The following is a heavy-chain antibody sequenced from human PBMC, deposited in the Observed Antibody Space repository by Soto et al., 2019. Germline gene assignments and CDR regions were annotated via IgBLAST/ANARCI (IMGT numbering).Heavy chain of an antibody. CDR3: ARALTVTHYYFDY. CDR1: GYTFTSYY. CDR2: INPSGGST. Sequence: ASVKVSFKASGYTFTSYYMHWLRQAPGQGLEWMGIINPSGGSTSYAQKFQGRVTMTRDTSTSTVYMELSSLRSEDTAVYYCARALTVTHYYFDYWGQGTLVTVP. J-gene: IGHJ4*02. V-gene: IGHV1-46*01. D-gene: IGHD4-17*01.